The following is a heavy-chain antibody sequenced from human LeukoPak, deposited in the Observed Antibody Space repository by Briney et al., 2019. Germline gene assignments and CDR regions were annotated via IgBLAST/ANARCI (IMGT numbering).Heavy chain of an antibody. CDR3: ARDLGSGWKGIDY. V-gene: IGHV4-4*02. CDR2: IYHSGST. Sequence: SETLSLTCAVSGGSISSSNWWSWVRQPPGKGLEWIGEIYHSGSTNYNPSLKSRVTISVDKSKNQFSLKLSSVTAADTAVYYCARDLGSGWKGIDYWGPGSLVTVSS. D-gene: IGHD6-19*01. CDR1: GGSISSSNW. J-gene: IGHJ4*02.